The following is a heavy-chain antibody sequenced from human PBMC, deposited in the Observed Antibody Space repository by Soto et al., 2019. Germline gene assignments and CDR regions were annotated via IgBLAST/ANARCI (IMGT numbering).Heavy chain of an antibody. D-gene: IGHD3-10*01. V-gene: IGHV4-39*01. CDR2: IYYSGST. J-gene: IGHJ4*02. CDR1: GGSISSSSYY. CDR3: ARRGDGSNQFDY. Sequence: KPSETLSLTCTVSGGSISSSSYYWGWIRQPPGKGLEWIGSIYYSGSTYYNPSLKRRGTISVDTSKNQFSLKLSSVTAADTAVYYCARRGDGSNQFDYWGQGTLVTVSS.